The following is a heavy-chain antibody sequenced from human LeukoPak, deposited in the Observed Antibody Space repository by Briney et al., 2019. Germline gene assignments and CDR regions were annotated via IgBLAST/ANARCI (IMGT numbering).Heavy chain of an antibody. J-gene: IGHJ4*02. V-gene: IGHV1-18*01. Sequence: ASVKVSCKASGYTFTSYGISWVRQAPGQGLEWMGWISAYNGNTNYAQKLQGRATMTTDTSTSTAYMELRSLRSDDTAVYYCARDAKDSSGYYYLYWGQGTLVTVSS. D-gene: IGHD3-22*01. CDR1: GYTFTSYG. CDR3: ARDAKDSSGYYYLY. CDR2: ISAYNGNT.